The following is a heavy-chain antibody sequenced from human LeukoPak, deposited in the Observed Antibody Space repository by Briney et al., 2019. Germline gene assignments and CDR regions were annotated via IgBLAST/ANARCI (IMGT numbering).Heavy chain of an antibody. Sequence: GGSLKLSCAASRFTFSGSPMHWVRQASGKGLEWVGRIKTKANSYATAYAASVKGRFTISRDDSKNTAYLQMNSLKTEDTAVYYCTRLSNIHCSGGSCYFDYWGQGTLVSVSS. CDR1: RFTFSGSP. V-gene: IGHV3-73*01. J-gene: IGHJ4*02. D-gene: IGHD2-15*01. CDR2: IKTKANSYAT. CDR3: TRLSNIHCSGGSCYFDY.